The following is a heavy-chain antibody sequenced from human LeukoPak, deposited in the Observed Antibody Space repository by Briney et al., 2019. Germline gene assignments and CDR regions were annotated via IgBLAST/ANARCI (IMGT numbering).Heavy chain of an antibody. D-gene: IGHD3-10*01. CDR3: AKDRGYFGEQSYGFDI. V-gene: IGHV3-9*01. CDR2: IGWNSDYI. CDR1: GFTFDHYA. Sequence: GRSLRLSCAASGFTFDHYAMHWVRQAPGKGLEWVSGIGWNSDYIGYADSVKGRFTISRDNSKHSLFLQMNSLRPEDTAFYYCAKDRGYFGEQSYGFDIWGQGTMVTVSS. J-gene: IGHJ3*02.